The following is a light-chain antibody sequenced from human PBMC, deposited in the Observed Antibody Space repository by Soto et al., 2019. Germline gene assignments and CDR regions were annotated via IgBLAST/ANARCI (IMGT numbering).Light chain of an antibody. Sequence: QSALTQPASVSGSPGQSITISCTGTSSDVGRYDLVSWYQQRPGNVPKLMIYEDIKRPSGVSDRFSGSKSGNTASLTISGLQAEDEAEYYCCAYAGSSTYVVFGGGTKLTVL. V-gene: IGLV2-23*01. CDR3: CAYAGSSTYVV. CDR1: SSDVGRYDL. J-gene: IGLJ2*01. CDR2: EDI.